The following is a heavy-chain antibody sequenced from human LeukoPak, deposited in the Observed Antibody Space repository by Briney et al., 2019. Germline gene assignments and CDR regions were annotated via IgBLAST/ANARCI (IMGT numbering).Heavy chain of an antibody. CDR3: AREHKGDIVVVVAATPGLDY. Sequence: GASVKVSCKASGYTFTSYDVNWVRQAPGQGLEWMGIINPSGGSTRYAQNFQGRVTMTRDTSTSTVYMELSSLRSEDTAVYYCAREHKGDIVVVVAATPGLDYWGQGTLVTVSS. D-gene: IGHD2-15*01. CDR2: INPSGGST. J-gene: IGHJ4*02. CDR1: GYTFTSYD. V-gene: IGHV1-46*01.